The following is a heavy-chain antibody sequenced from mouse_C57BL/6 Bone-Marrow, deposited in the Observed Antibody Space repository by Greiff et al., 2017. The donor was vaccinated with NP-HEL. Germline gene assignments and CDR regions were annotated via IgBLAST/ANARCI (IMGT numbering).Heavy chain of an antibody. CDR1: GYSFTGYY. V-gene: IGHV1-31*01. J-gene: IGHJ2*01. CDR2: IYPYNGVS. D-gene: IGHD2-4*01. Sequence: VQLKASGPELVKPGASVKISCKASGYSFTGYYMHWVKQSHGNILDWIGYIYPYNGVSSYNQKFKGKATLTVDKSSSTAYMELRSLTSEDSAVYYCARWPYDYDSYFDYWGQGTTLTVSS. CDR3: ARWPYDYDSYFDY.